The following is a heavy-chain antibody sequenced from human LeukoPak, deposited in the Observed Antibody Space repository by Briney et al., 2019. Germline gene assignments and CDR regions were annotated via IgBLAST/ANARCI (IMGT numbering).Heavy chain of an antibody. CDR1: GYTFPYYW. CDR3: ARLRSSSWYTVDY. Sequence: GESLKISCKGSGYTFPYYWIAWLRQMPGKGLEWMGIIYPDDSDTRYSPSFQGLVTISADKSITTAYLQWSSLKASDTAMYYCARLRSSSWYTVDYWGQGTLVTVSS. D-gene: IGHD6-13*01. J-gene: IGHJ4*02. V-gene: IGHV5-51*01. CDR2: IYPDDSDT.